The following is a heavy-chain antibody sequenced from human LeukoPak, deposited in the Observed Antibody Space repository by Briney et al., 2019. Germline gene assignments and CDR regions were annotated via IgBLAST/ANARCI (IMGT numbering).Heavy chain of an antibody. CDR3: ARARPWDSSRSYYFGMDV. CDR2: IPGSGGAT. V-gene: IGHV3-23*01. D-gene: IGHD3-22*01. J-gene: IGHJ6*02. CDR1: GFTFSSYA. Sequence: GGSLRLSCEASGFTFSSYAIRWVRQAPGTGLEWVSSIPGSGGATYYADSVRGRFSISRDSSRNTVYLQMNSLRDEDTAVYYCARARPWDSSRSYYFGMDVWGHGTTVTVSS.